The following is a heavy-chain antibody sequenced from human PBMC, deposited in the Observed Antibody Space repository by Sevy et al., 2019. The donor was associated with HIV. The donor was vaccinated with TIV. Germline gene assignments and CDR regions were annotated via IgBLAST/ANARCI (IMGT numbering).Heavy chain of an antibody. D-gene: IGHD2-2*01. Sequence: GGSLRLSCAASGFTFSTYWMTWVRQAPGTRLEWVAYINQDGSDKNYVVSVRGRFTIARDNAKNSRVLQMNSLRAEDTAIYFCARWYATDWQRRHFDNWGQGTLVTVSS. J-gene: IGHJ4*02. CDR2: INQDGSDK. V-gene: IGHV3-7*01. CDR3: ARWYATDWQRRHFDN. CDR1: GFTFSTYW.